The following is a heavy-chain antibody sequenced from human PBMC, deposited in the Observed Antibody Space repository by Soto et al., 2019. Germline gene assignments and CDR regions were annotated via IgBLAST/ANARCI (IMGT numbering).Heavy chain of an antibody. D-gene: IGHD5-18*01. Sequence: GGSLRLSCAASGFTFSNAWMNWVRQAPGKGLEWVGRIKSKTDGGTTDYAAPVKGRFTISRDDSKNTLYLQMNSLKTEDTAVYYCTTDTAMVKGLDAFDIWGQGTMVTVSS. CDR1: GFTFSNAW. J-gene: IGHJ3*02. CDR2: IKSKTDGGTT. V-gene: IGHV3-15*07. CDR3: TTDTAMVKGLDAFDI.